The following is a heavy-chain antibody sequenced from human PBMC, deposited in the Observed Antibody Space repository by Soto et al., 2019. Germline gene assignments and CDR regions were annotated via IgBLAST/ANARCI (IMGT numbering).Heavy chain of an antibody. V-gene: IGHV3-13*01. CDR3: ARGFLYGSGSPRPGPIDGFDI. J-gene: IGHJ3*02. D-gene: IGHD3-10*01. Sequence: PGGSLRLSCVASGFTFKLYDMHWVRHRTGEGPEWVSGIGTRSDTFYPDSVKGRFTVSRDKAKNSLYLQMNNLRVGDTAVYYCARGFLYGSGSPRPGPIDGFDIWGQGTAVTVSS. CDR2: IGTRSDT. CDR1: GFTFKLYD.